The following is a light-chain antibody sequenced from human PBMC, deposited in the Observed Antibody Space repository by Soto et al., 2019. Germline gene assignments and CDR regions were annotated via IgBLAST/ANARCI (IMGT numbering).Light chain of an antibody. CDR2: GVS. V-gene: IGLV2-14*01. J-gene: IGLJ2*01. CDR3: SSYTSTTLV. Sequence: QSALTQPASVSGSPGQSITISCTGTSSDVGGSNHVSWYQQHPGKAPKLMIYGVSKRPSGISNRVSGSKSGNTASLTISVIQAEDEADYYCSSYTSTTLVFGGGTKLTVL. CDR1: SSDVGGSNH.